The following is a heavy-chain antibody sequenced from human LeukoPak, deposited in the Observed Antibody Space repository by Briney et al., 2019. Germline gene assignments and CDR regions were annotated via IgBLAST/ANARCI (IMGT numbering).Heavy chain of an antibody. CDR1: GLTFGNYW. D-gene: IGHD3-16*01. J-gene: IGHJ4*02. Sequence: GGSLRLSGAASGLTFGNYWMDWVGRAPGRGLEWVANIKQDGREKNYVAPVKGRFIISRDNAKNSLYLQMNTLRADDTAVYYCARDGFGTGSNWGQGTLVTVSS. CDR3: ARDGFGTGSN. CDR2: IKQDGREK. V-gene: IGHV3-7*03.